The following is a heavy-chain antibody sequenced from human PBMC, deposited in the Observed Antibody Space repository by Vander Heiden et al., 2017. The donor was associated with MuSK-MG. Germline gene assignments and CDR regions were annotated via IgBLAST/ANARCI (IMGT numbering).Heavy chain of an antibody. J-gene: IGHJ4*02. CDR3: AKSRARVAARQGVY. D-gene: IGHD6-6*01. CDR1: GLTFSSYA. CDR2: ISGSGGST. V-gene: IGHV3-23*01. Sequence: VQLLESGGGLVQPRGSRRLSCAASGLTFSSYAMSWVRQAPGKGLEWVSAISGSGGSTYYADSVKGRFTISRDNSKNTLYLQMNSLRAEDTAVYYCAKSRARVAARQGVYWGQGTLGTVSS.